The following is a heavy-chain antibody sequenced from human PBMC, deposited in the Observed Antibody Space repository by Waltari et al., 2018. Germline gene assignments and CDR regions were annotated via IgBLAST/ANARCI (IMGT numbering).Heavy chain of an antibody. Sequence: VQLVESGGGLVQPGGSLRLSCAASGFTFSSYWMSWVRQAPGKGLEWVANIKQDGSEKYYVDSVKGRFTISRDNAKNSLYLQMNSLRAEDTAVYYCARVPYSSGYDAFDIWGQGTMVTVSS. J-gene: IGHJ3*02. CDR3: ARVPYSSGYDAFDI. CDR1: GFTFSSYW. CDR2: IKQDGSEK. D-gene: IGHD6-19*01. V-gene: IGHV3-7*04.